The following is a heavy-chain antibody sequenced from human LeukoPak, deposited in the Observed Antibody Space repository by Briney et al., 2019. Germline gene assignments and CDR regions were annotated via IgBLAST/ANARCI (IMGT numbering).Heavy chain of an antibody. J-gene: IGHJ6*03. CDR2: IYASGST. V-gene: IGHV4-61*02. Sequence: PSETLSLTCTVSGGSISSGSYYWSWIRQPAGKGLKWIGRIYASGSTNYNPSLKSRVTISVDTSKNQFSLKLSSVTAADTAVYYCARAGKMVRGVPLYYYYYMDVWGKGTTVTVSS. D-gene: IGHD3-10*01. CDR3: ARAGKMVRGVPLYYYYYMDV. CDR1: GGSISSGSYY.